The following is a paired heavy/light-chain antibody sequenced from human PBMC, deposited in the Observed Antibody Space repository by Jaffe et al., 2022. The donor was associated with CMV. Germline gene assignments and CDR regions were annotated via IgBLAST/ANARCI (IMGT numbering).Light chain of an antibody. Sequence: DVVMTQSPLSLPVTLGQPASISCRSSQSLVDSNGNTYLNWFQQRPGQSPRRLIYKVSNRDSGVPDRFSGSGSGTDFTLKISRVEAEDVGLYYCMQGTHWPTFGQGTKVEIK. CDR3: MQGTHWPT. CDR2: KVS. J-gene: IGKJ1*01. CDR1: QSLVDSNGNTY. V-gene: IGKV2-30*01.
Heavy chain of an antibody. J-gene: IGHJ3*02. CDR3: ARDPGSSAFDI. CDR2: INQDESVR. V-gene: IGHV3-7*01. CDR1: GFTFSSFW. Sequence: EVQLVESGGGLVQPGGSLRLSCAASGFTFSSFWMSWVRQAPGKGLEFVANINQDESVRNYMDSVKGRFTISRDNAENSLYLQMNSLGADDTAVYYCARDPGSSAFDIWGQGTIISVSS.